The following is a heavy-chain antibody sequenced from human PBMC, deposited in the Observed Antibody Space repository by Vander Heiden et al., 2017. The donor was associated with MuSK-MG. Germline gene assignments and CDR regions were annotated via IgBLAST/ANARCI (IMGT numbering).Heavy chain of an antibody. CDR3: ARIYYMDV. Sequence: EVQLVESGGGLVQPGGSLRLSCAASGFTFSSYEMNWVRQAPGKGLEWVSYISSRGRTIDYADSVKGRFTISRDNAKNSLYMKMNSLRAEDTAVYYCARIYYMDVWGKGTTVTVSS. CDR1: GFTFSSYE. J-gene: IGHJ6*03. CDR2: ISSRGRTI. V-gene: IGHV3-48*03.